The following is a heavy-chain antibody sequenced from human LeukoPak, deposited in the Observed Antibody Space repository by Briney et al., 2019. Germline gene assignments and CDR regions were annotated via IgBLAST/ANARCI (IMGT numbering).Heavy chain of an antibody. CDR2: IYPGDSDT. D-gene: IGHD3-10*01. J-gene: IGHJ5*02. V-gene: IGHV5-51*01. CDR3: ARQRFTMRAYAGNWFDP. CDR1: GYRFTSYW. Sequence: GESLNISCKGSGYRFTSYWIGWVRQIPGKGLEWVGIIYPGDSDTRYNPSFQDQVTISADKSISTAYLQWSSLKASDTAMYYCARQRFTMRAYAGNWFDPWGQGTLVTVSS.